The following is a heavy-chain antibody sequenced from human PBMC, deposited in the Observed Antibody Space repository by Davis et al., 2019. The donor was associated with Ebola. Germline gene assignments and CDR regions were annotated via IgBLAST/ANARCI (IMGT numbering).Heavy chain of an antibody. CDR2: ISGSGGST. J-gene: IGHJ4*02. Sequence: GGSLRLSCAASGFTVSSSYMSWVRQAPGKGLEWVSAISGSGGSTYYADSVKGRFTISRDNSKNTLYLQMNSLRAEDTAVYYCAKSVTVTTLGYFDYWGQGTLVTVSS. CDR1: GFTVSSSY. CDR3: AKSVTVTTLGYFDY. V-gene: IGHV3-23*01. D-gene: IGHD4-17*01.